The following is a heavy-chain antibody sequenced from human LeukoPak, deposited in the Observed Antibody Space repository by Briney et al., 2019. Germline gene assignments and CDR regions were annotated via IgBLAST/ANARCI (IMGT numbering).Heavy chain of an antibody. CDR3: AKDSYDSSGSRYDY. Sequence: GGSLRLSCAASGFTFTSYSMNWVRQAPGKGLEWVSTISGGGGSTYYADSVKGRFTISRDNSKNTLYLQMNSLRAEDTAVYYCAKDSYDSSGSRYDYWGQGTLVTVSS. CDR1: GFTFTSYS. J-gene: IGHJ4*02. CDR2: ISGGGGST. D-gene: IGHD3-22*01. V-gene: IGHV3-23*01.